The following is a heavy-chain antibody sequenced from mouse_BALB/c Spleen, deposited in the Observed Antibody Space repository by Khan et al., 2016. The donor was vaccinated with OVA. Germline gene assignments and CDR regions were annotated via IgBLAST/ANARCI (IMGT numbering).Heavy chain of an antibody. CDR2: IWGDGSI. CDR1: GFSLISNG. CDR3: AKRRLFYFDY. V-gene: IGHV2-3*01. Sequence: QVQLKESGPGLVAPSQSLSITCTVSGFSLISNGVSWVRQPPGKGLEWLGVIWGDGSINYHSVLKSRLSISKDNSKSQGFLKLNSLQTDDTATYXCAKRRLFYFDYWGQGTTLTVSS. J-gene: IGHJ2*01.